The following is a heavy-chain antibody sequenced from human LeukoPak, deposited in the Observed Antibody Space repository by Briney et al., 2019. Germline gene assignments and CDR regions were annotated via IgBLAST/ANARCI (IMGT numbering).Heavy chain of an antibody. V-gene: IGHV3-30*03. CDR3: ARVNPQRPDCSSTSCFVDAFDI. CDR2: ISYDGSNK. Sequence: PGRSLRLSCAASGFTFSSYGMHWVRQAPGKGLEWVAVISYDGSNKYYADSVKGRFTISRDNAKNSLSLQMNSLRAEDTAVYYCARVNPQRPDCSSTSCFVDAFDIWGQGTMVTVSS. CDR1: GFTFSSYG. J-gene: IGHJ3*02. D-gene: IGHD2-2*01.